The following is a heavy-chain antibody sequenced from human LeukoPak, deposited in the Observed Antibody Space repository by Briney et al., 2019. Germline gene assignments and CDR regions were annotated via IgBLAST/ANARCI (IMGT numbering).Heavy chain of an antibody. CDR3: ARGGRDTSPYNWFDP. D-gene: IGHD2-2*01. J-gene: IGHJ5*02. V-gene: IGHV1-2*06. Sequence: ASVKVSCKTSGYAFTGFYIHWVRQAPGQGLEWMGRMKPKNGGANYSQRFQGRVTMTRDASMNTAYMELSGLESDDTAIYYCARGGRDTSPYNWFDPWGQGTLVTVSS. CDR1: GYAFTGFY. CDR2: MKPKNGGA.